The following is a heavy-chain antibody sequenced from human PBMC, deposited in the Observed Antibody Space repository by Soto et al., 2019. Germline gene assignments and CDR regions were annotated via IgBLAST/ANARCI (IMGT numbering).Heavy chain of an antibody. CDR2: IRGGGGRI. D-gene: IGHD2-2*01. J-gene: IGHJ4*02. CDR1: GFTFSNYD. Sequence: EVQLLESGGGLVQPGGSLRLSCAASGFTFSNYDMSWVRQAPGKGLEWVSTIRGGGGRIYYADSVKGRFTISRDNSKNTPYMQMNRLRAEDTAVYYCAKRPASLVCFDYWGQGTLVTVSS. V-gene: IGHV3-23*01. CDR3: AKRPASLVCFDY.